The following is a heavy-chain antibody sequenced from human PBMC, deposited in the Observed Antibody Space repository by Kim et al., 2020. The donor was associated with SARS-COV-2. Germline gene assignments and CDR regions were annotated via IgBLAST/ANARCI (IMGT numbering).Heavy chain of an antibody. CDR3: ARDVNVRGYSFGYSAY. V-gene: IGHV7-4-1*02. D-gene: IGHD5-18*01. CDR1: GYTFTRYA. J-gene: IGHJ1*01. Sequence: ASVKVSCKASGYTFTRYAIHWVRQAPGQGFEWVGWINTNVGNATYGQGFTGRFVFPLDTSVSTAYLQISSLKAEDTAVYYCARDVNVRGYSFGYSAYWGQGTLVTVSS. CDR2: INTNVGNA.